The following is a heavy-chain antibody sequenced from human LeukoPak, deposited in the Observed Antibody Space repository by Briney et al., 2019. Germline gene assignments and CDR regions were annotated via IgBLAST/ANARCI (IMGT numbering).Heavy chain of an antibody. CDR3: AKNSTAAWFDP. Sequence: PSQTLSLTCAVSGYSISSGDYWAWLRQPPGKGLEWIGSIYYSGSTDYNPSLKSRVSISVDTSKNQCSLKLFSVTAADTAVYYCAKNSTAAWFDPWGQGTLVTVSS. V-gene: IGHV4-38-2*01. CDR2: IYYSGST. D-gene: IGHD2/OR15-2a*01. J-gene: IGHJ5*02. CDR1: GYSISSGDY.